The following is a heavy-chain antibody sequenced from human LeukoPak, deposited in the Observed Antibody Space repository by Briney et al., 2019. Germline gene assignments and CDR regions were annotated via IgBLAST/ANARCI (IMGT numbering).Heavy chain of an antibody. CDR2: IYYSGST. CDR3: ASPDYYDSSGYSYFQH. D-gene: IGHD3-22*01. Sequence: SETLSLTCTVSGDSISSYYWSWIRQPPGKGLEWIGYIYYSGSTNYNPSLKSRVTISVDTSKNQFSLKLSSVTAADTAVYYCASPDYYDSSGYSYFQHWGQGTLVTVSS. J-gene: IGHJ1*01. V-gene: IGHV4-59*08. CDR1: GDSISSYY.